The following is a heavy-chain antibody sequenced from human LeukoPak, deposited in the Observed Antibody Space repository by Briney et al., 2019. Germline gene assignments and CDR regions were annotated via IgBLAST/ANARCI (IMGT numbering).Heavy chain of an antibody. D-gene: IGHD2-15*01. J-gene: IGHJ6*03. V-gene: IGHV4-39*07. Sequence: SETLSLTCTVSGGSISSSSYYWGWIRQPPGKGLEWIGSISYSGSSNYNPSLKSRVTISVDTSKNQFSLKLSSVTAADTAVYYCARGYCSGGSCYSYYYYNYMDVWGKGTTVTVSS. CDR3: ARGYCSGGSCYSYYYYNYMDV. CDR1: GGSISSSSYY. CDR2: ISYSGSS.